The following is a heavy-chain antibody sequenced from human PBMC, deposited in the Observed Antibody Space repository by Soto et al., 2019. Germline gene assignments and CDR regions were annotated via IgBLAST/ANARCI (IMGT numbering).Heavy chain of an antibody. Sequence: PWETLSLTCTVSGVSITSNSYFWAWIRQPPGKGLEWIGSIYYSGTTYYNPSLKSRVTISVDRSKNQFSLKLSSVTAADTAVYYCARHFSVDYFDYWGQGALLTVSS. CDR3: ARHFSVDYFDY. V-gene: IGHV4-39*01. CDR2: IYYSGTT. J-gene: IGHJ4*02. CDR1: GVSITSNSYF.